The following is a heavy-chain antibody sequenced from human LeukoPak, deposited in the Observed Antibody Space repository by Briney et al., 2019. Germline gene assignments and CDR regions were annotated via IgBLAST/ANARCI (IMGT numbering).Heavy chain of an antibody. D-gene: IGHD2-21*02. CDR3: AKDWQRPDHCGGDCLDY. V-gene: IGHV3-21*04. CDR1: GFSFSSYT. CDR2: ISSRSTYI. Sequence: GGSLRLSCAASGFSFSSYTMNWVRQAPGKGLEWVSSISSRSTYIYYADSLKGRFTISRDNAKNSLYLQMNSLRAEDTALYYCAKDWQRPDHCGGDCLDYWGQGTLVTVSS. J-gene: IGHJ4*02.